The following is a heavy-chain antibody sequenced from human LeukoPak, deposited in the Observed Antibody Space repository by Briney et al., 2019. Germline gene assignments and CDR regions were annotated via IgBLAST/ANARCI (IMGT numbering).Heavy chain of an antibody. CDR3: ARHGSSYSFDC. V-gene: IGHV4-59*08. J-gene: IGHJ4*02. CDR1: GGSINGYY. Sequence: PSETLSLTRTVSGGSINGYYWSWIRQPPGKGLEWIDYISYSGSTNYNPSLKSRVTMSVDTSKNQFSLRLSSVTAADTAVYYCARHGSSYSFDCWGQGTLVTVSS. D-gene: IGHD6-13*01. CDR2: ISYSGST.